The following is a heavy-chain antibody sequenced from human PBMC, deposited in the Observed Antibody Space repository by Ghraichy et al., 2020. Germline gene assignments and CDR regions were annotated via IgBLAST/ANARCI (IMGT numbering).Heavy chain of an antibody. J-gene: IGHJ6*02. D-gene: IGHD3-3*01. Sequence: SQTISLTCAVYGGSFSGYYWSWIRQPPGKGLEWIGEINHSGSTNYNPSLKSRVTISVDTSKNQFSLKLSSVTAADTAVYYCARGLPYYDFWSGYYRPIGSYYGMDVWGQGTTVTVSS. CDR1: GGSFSGYY. CDR3: ARGLPYYDFWSGYYRPIGSYYGMDV. CDR2: INHSGST. V-gene: IGHV4-34*01.